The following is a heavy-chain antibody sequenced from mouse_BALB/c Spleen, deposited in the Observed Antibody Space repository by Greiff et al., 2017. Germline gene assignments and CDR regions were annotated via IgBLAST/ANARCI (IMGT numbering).Heavy chain of an antibody. V-gene: IGHV1S135*01. CDR3: ARPTMITYFDY. CDR1: GYSFTSYY. J-gene: IGHJ2*01. Sequence: VQLQQSGAELVRPGASVKISCKASGYSFTSYYMHWVKQSHGKSLEWIGYIDPFNGGTSYNQKFKGKATLTVDKSSSTAYMHLSSLTSEDSAVYYCARPTMITYFDYWGQGTTLTVSS. D-gene: IGHD2-4*01. CDR2: IDPFNGGT.